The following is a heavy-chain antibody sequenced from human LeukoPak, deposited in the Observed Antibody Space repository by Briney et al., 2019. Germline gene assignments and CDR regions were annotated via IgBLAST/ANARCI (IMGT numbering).Heavy chain of an antibody. CDR1: GFTVSSNH. D-gene: IGHD6-25*01. J-gene: IGHJ4*02. CDR3: ARDNSRHYFDY. Sequence: GGSLRLSCAASGFTVSSNHMSWVRQAPGKGLEWVSVIYSGGSTYYADSVKGRFTISRDNSKNTLYLQMNSLRAEDTALYYCARDNSRHYFDYWGQGTLVIVSS. V-gene: IGHV3-53*01. CDR2: IYSGGST.